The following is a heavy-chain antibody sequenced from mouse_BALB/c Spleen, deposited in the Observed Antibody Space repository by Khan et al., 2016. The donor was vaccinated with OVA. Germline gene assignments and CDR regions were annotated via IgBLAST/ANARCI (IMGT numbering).Heavy chain of an antibody. Sequence: QVQLKESGPGLVAPSQSLSITCTVSGFSLTDYAVSWIRQPPGKGLEWLGVIWVSGSKYYNSVLKPRLSISKDNSKSQVFLKMNSLQTDDTAMYFWAREHPYYSKDYWAQGPSATVSS. CDR2: IWVSGSK. CDR1: GFSLTDYA. V-gene: IGHV2-6-5*01. CDR3: AREHPYYSKDY. J-gene: IGHJ4*01.